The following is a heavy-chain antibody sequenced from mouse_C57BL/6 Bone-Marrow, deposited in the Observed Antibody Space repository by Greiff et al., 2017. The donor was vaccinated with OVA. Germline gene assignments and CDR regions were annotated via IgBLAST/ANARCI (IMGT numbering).Heavy chain of an antibody. CDR2: IDPSDSYT. V-gene: IGHV1-50*01. J-gene: IGHJ3*01. CDR3: ARLIITTVEAY. D-gene: IGHD1-1*01. CDR1: GYTFTSYW. Sequence: QVQLQQPGAELVKPGASVKLSCKASGYTFTSYWMQWVKQRPGQGLEWIGEIDPSDSYTNYNQKFKGKATLTVDTSSSTAYMQLSSLTSEDSAVYYGARLIITTVEAYWGQGTLVTVSA.